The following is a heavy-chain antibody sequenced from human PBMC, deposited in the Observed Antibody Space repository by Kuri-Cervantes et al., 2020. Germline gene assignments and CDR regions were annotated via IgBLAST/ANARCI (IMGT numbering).Heavy chain of an antibody. CDR3: ARTYNRSQSVWFDP. CDR2: IDYTGST. D-gene: IGHD1-14*01. Sequence: SETLSLTCAYFGGSMMGYYWTWIRQPPGKGLEWTGYIDYTGSTWYNPSLKSRVTISIDRSKNEFSLRVTSVTAADTAVYYCARTYNRSQSVWFDPWGQGTLVTVSS. V-gene: IGHV4-59*01. CDR1: GGSMMGYY. J-gene: IGHJ5*02.